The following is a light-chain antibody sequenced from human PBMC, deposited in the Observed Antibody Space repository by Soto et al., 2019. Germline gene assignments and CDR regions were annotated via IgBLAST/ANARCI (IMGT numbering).Light chain of an antibody. Sequence: EIVLTQSPGTLSLSPGETATLSCRASQSVARALTWYQHKPGQAPRLLISRASTGATGIPDRFSGSGSGTDFTLTINRLEPEDSAVYYCQQHTVSMYTFGQGTKLEIK. CDR3: QQHTVSMYT. V-gene: IGKV3-20*01. CDR1: QSVARA. CDR2: RAS. J-gene: IGKJ2*01.